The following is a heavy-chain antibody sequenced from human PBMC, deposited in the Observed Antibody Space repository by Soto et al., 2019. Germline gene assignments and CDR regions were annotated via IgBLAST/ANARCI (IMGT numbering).Heavy chain of an antibody. Sequence: PGGSLRLSCAASGFTFSSYGMHWVRQAPGKGLEWVAVIWYDGSNKYYEDSVKGRFTISRDNSKNTLYLQMNSLRAEDTAVYYCARGLVVPAAPPLPYYGMDVWGQGTTVTVSS. CDR1: GFTFSSYG. CDR2: IWYDGSNK. CDR3: ARGLVVPAAPPLPYYGMDV. J-gene: IGHJ6*02. V-gene: IGHV3-33*01. D-gene: IGHD2-2*01.